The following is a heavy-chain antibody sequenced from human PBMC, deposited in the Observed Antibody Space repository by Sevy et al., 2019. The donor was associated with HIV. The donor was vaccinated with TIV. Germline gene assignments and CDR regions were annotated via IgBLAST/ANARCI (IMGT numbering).Heavy chain of an antibody. Sequence: GGSLRLSCAASGLSFRSYELNWVRQAPGKGLQWISCISTGGGTIFYADSVKGRFTISRDNAKNSVFLQMNSLRAEDTAVYFCATSSRDYYNSYFDYWGHGPLVTVPS. J-gene: IGHJ4*01. CDR3: ATSSRDYYNSYFDY. CDR2: ISTGGGTI. CDR1: GLSFRSYE. D-gene: IGHD3-22*01. V-gene: IGHV3-48*03.